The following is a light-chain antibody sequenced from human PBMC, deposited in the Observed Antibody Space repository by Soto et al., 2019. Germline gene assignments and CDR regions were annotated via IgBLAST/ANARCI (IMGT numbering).Light chain of an antibody. CDR3: QQYGSSPWT. V-gene: IGKV3-20*01. CDR2: GAS. Sequence: ESVLTKSPGTLSLSQGERATLSCRASQSVSSSYLAWYQQKPGQAPRLLIYGASSRATGIPDRFSGSGSGTDFTLTISRLEPEDFAVYYCQQYGSSPWTFGQGTKVDIK. CDR1: QSVSSSY. J-gene: IGKJ1*01.